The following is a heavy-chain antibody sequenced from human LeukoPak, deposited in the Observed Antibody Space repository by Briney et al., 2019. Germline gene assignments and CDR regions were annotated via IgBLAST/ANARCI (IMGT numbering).Heavy chain of an antibody. CDR3: ARDRSSVGHYGMDV. Sequence: ESGGGVVQPGRSLRLSCEASGFTFSSYAMHWVRQAPGKGLEWVAVISYDGSNKYYADSVKGRFTISRDNSKNTLYLQMNSLRAEDTAVYYCARDRSSVGHYGMDVWGQGTTVTVSS. J-gene: IGHJ6*02. D-gene: IGHD3-10*01. CDR1: GFTFSSYA. V-gene: IGHV3-30-3*01. CDR2: ISYDGSNK.